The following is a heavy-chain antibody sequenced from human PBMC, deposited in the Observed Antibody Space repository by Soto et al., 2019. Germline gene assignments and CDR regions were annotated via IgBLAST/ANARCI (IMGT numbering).Heavy chain of an antibody. Sequence: VQLVESGGGLVQPGGSLRLSCAASGFTFSSYWMHWVRQAPGKGLVWVSRINSDGSSTTYADSVKGRFTISRDNAKNTLYLQMNSLRAEDTAVYYCARAVGSYTNWFDPWGQGTLVTVSS. J-gene: IGHJ5*02. CDR1: GFTFSSYW. V-gene: IGHV3-74*01. CDR3: ARAVGSYTNWFDP. CDR2: INSDGSST. D-gene: IGHD1-26*01.